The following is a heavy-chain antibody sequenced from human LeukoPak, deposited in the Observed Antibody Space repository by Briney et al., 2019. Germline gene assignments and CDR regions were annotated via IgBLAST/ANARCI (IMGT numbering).Heavy chain of an antibody. Sequence: GGSLRLSCAASGFTFSSYWMHSVREAPGKGLVWVSRINSDGSSTSYADSVKGRFTNSRDNAKNTLYLQMNSLRAEDTAVYYCATNRITIFGVVTDYWGEGTLVTVSS. CDR3: ATNRITIFGVVTDY. CDR1: GFTFSSYW. CDR2: INSDGSST. V-gene: IGHV3-74*01. J-gene: IGHJ4*02. D-gene: IGHD3-3*01.